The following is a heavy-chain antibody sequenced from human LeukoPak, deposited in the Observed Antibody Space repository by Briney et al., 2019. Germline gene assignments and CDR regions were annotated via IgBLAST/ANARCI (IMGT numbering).Heavy chain of an antibody. D-gene: IGHD2-2*01. V-gene: IGHV1-2*07. CDR2: INLNRGGT. CDR1: GYTFTGYY. Sequence: GASGNLSCKASGYTFTGYYMQMVRQAPGQGLGLMGLINLNRGGTNYAHKFQGRVTMTRDTSISKAYMELSRLRSDDTAVYYCARDRVVPAAMGYYYYYYYGMDVWGQGTTVTVSS. J-gene: IGHJ6*02. CDR3: ARDRVVPAAMGYYYYYYYGMDV.